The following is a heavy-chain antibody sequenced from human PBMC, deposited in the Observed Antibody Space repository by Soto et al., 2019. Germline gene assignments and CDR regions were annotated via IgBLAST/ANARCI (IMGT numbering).Heavy chain of an antibody. J-gene: IGHJ5*02. Sequence: ASETLSLTCTVSGDSIISSDFYWGWVRQPPGKGLEWIGSIFYLGSSYYNPSLKSRVTMSVDTSKNQFSLRLRSVIAADTALYFCARHSLALRKNNWFDPWGQGIMVTVSS. D-gene: IGHD3-3*02. CDR2: IFYLGSS. V-gene: IGHV4-39*01. CDR1: GDSIISSDFY. CDR3: ARHSLALRKNNWFDP.